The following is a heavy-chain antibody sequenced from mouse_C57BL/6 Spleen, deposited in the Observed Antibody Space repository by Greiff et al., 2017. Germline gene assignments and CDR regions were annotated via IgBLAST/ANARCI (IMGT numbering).Heavy chain of an antibody. CDR3: ARRGIYDGYSLGFAY. CDR1: GYTFTDYN. J-gene: IGHJ3*01. Sequence: EVQLQQSGPELVKPGASVKIPCKASGYTFTDYNMDWVKQSPGKSLEWIGDINPNNGGTIYNQKFKGKATLTVDKSSSTAYMELRSLTSEDTAVYYCARRGIYDGYSLGFAYWGQGTLVTVSA. V-gene: IGHV1-18*01. D-gene: IGHD2-3*01. CDR2: INPNNGGT.